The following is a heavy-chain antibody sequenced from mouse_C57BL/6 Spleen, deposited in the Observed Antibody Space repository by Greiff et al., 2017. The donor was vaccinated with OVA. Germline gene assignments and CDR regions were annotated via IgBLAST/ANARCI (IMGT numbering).Heavy chain of an antibody. CDR1: GFTFSDYG. Sequence: EVHLVESGGGLVKPGGSLKLSCAASGFTFSDYGMHWVRQAPEKGLEWVAYISSGSSTIYYADTVKGRFTISRDNAKNTLFLQMTSLRSEDTAMYYCARADYYYGSSPFDYWGQGTTLTVSS. CDR3: ARADYYYGSSPFDY. D-gene: IGHD1-1*01. J-gene: IGHJ2*01. CDR2: ISSGSSTI. V-gene: IGHV5-17*01.